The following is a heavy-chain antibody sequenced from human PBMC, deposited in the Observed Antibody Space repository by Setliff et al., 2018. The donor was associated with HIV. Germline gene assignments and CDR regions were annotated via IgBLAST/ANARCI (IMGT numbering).Heavy chain of an antibody. D-gene: IGHD6-13*01. CDR3: SRGEREEAGDF. J-gene: IGHJ4*02. CDR1: GYTFTGYY. Sequence: ASVKVSCKASGYTFTGYYMHWVRQAPGQGLEWMGRINPDRGATNYALKFQGRVTLTRDTSITTVYMELRRLRSDDTAVYYCSRGEREEAGDFWGQGTLVTVSS. CDR2: INPDRGAT. V-gene: IGHV1-2*06.